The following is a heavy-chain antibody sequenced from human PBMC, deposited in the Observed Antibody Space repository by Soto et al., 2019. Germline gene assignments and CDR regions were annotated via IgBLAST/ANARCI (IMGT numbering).Heavy chain of an antibody. D-gene: IGHD3-22*01. CDR3: AKKRITMIVVVTPDAFDI. CDR1: GFTFSSYA. Sequence: GGSLRLSCAASGFTFSSYAMSWVRQAPGKGLGWVSAISGSGGSTYYAYSVKGRFTISRDNSKNTLYLQMNSLRAEDTAVYYCAKKRITMIVVVTPDAFDIWGQGRMVTVSS. V-gene: IGHV3-23*01. J-gene: IGHJ3*02. CDR2: ISGSGGST.